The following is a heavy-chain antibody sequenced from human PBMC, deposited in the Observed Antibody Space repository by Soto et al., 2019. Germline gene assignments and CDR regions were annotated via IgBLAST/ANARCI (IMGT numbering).Heavy chain of an antibody. D-gene: IGHD2-2*01. V-gene: IGHV5-10-1*01. CDR1: GYSFTSYW. CDR2: IDPSDSYT. CDR3: ARHAPPRYCSSTSCYPWFDP. Sequence: GESLKISCKGSGYSFTSYWISWLRQMPGKGLEWMGRIDPSDSYTNYSPSFQGHVTISADKSISTAYLQWSSLKASDTAMYYCARHAPPRYCSSTSCYPWFDPWGQGTLVTVSS. J-gene: IGHJ5*02.